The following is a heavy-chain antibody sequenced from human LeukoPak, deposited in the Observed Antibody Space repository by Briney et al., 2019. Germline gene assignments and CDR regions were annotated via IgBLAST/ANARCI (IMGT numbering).Heavy chain of an antibody. CDR2: INPNSGGT. V-gene: IGHV1-2*02. CDR1: GYTFTGYY. CDR3: ARRYSGYEGFDY. Sequence: ASVKVSCKASGYTFTGYYMHWVRQAPGQGLEWMGWINPNSGGTNYAQKFQGRVTMTRDTSISTAYMELSRLRSDDTAVYYCARRYSGYEGFDYWGQGTLVTVSS. J-gene: IGHJ4*02. D-gene: IGHD5-12*01.